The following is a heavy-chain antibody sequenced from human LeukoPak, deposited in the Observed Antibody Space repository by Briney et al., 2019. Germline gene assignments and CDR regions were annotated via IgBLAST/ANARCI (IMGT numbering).Heavy chain of an antibody. Sequence: GGSLRLSCAASGFTFSSYEMNWVRQAPGKGLEWVSYISSSGSTIYYADSVKGRFTISRDNAKNSLYLQMNSLRAADTAVYYCARGGPYYDFWSGYYASGYYFDYWGQGTLVTVSS. D-gene: IGHD3-3*01. V-gene: IGHV3-48*03. CDR3: ARGGPYYDFWSGYYASGYYFDY. CDR1: GFTFSSYE. J-gene: IGHJ4*02. CDR2: ISSSGSTI.